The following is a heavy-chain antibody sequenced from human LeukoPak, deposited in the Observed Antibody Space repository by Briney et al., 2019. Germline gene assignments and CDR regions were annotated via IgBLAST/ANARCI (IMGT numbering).Heavy chain of an antibody. CDR3: ATDAPKGGIAVAGIFFY. Sequence: ASVKVSCKASGGTFSSYAISWVRQAPGQRLEWMGWINTGNGNTRYSQKFQGRVTMTEDTSTDTAYMELSSLRSEDTAVYHCATDAPKGGIAVAGIFFYWGQGTLVTVSS. CDR2: INTGNGNT. D-gene: IGHD6-19*01. CDR1: GGTFSSYA. V-gene: IGHV1-3*04. J-gene: IGHJ4*02.